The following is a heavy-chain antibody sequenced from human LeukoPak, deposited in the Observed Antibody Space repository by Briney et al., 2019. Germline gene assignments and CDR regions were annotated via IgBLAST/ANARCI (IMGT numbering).Heavy chain of an antibody. D-gene: IGHD5-24*01. V-gene: IGHV1-69*05. Sequence: SVKVSCKASGGTFSGYAISWVRQAPGQGLEWMGGIIPILGTANYAQKFQGRVTITTDESTSTAYMELSSLRSEDTAVYYCARAPYGYNNQYYFDYWGQGTLVTVSS. CDR1: GGTFSGYA. J-gene: IGHJ4*02. CDR3: ARAPYGYNNQYYFDY. CDR2: IIPILGTA.